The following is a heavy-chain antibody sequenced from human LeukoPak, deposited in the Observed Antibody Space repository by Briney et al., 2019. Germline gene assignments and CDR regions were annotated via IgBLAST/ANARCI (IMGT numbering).Heavy chain of an antibody. CDR3: AIPCSSTSCYSPSFDY. CDR2: ISSSSSYI. V-gene: IGHV3-21*01. CDR1: GFTFSSYS. J-gene: IGHJ4*02. D-gene: IGHD2-2*02. Sequence: PGGSLRLSCAASGFTFSSYSMNWVRQAPGKGLEWVSSISSSSSYIYYADSVKGRFTISRDNAKNSLYLQMNSLRAEDTAVYYCAIPCSSTSCYSPSFDYWGQGTLVTVSS.